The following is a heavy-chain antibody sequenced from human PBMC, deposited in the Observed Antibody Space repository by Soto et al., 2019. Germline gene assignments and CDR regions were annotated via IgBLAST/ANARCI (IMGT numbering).Heavy chain of an antibody. CDR3: ARGDRGRSDYGDYDYYYGMDV. CDR2: ISYDGSNK. V-gene: IGHV3-30-3*01. CDR1: GFTFSSYA. J-gene: IGHJ6*02. Sequence: QVQLVESGGGVVQPGRSLRLSCAASGFTFSSYAMHWVRQAPGKGLEWVAVISYDGSNKYYADSVKGRFTISRDNSKNTLYLQMNSLRAEDTAVYYCARGDRGRSDYGDYDYYYGMDVWGQGTTVTVSS. D-gene: IGHD4-17*01.